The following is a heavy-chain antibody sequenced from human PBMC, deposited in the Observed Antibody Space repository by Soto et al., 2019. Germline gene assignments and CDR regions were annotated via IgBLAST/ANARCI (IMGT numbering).Heavy chain of an antibody. V-gene: IGHV4-39*02. CDR2: IYYSGST. CDR3: ARDSEGVAGI. CDR1: GGSISSSSYY. Sequence: KTSETLSLTCTVSGGSISSSSYYWGWIRQPPGKGLQWIGSIYYSGSTYYNPSLKSRVTISVDTSKNQFSLKLSSVTAADTAVYYCARDSEGVAGIWGQGTLVTVSS. D-gene: IGHD6-19*01. J-gene: IGHJ4*02.